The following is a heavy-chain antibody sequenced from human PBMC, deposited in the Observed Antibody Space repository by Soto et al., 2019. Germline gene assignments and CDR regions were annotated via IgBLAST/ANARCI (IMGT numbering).Heavy chain of an antibody. J-gene: IGHJ4*02. D-gene: IGHD6-13*01. CDR2: IKQDGSEK. CDR1: GFTFSSSW. Sequence: EVQLVESGGGLVQPGGSLRLSCAASGFTFSSSWMSWVRQAAGKGLEWVANIKQDGSEKYYVDSVKGRFTISRDNAKNSRYLQMNSLRAEDTAVYYCARRITAAGAYDYWGQGTLVTVSS. V-gene: IGHV3-7*01. CDR3: ARRITAAGAYDY.